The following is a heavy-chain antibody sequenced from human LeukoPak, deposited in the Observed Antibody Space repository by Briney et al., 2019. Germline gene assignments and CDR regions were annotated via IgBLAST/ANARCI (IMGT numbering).Heavy chain of an antibody. D-gene: IGHD2-15*01. V-gene: IGHV1-18*01. Sequence: ASVKVSCKASGYTFTSYGISWVRQAPGQGLEWMGWISAYNGNTNYAQKLQGRVTMTTDTSTSTAYMELRSLRSDDTAVYYCARRFTYPQPGYCSGGSCYSELYYFDYWGQGTLVTVSS. CDR1: GYTFTSYG. CDR3: ARRFTYPQPGYCSGGSCYSELYYFDY. CDR2: ISAYNGNT. J-gene: IGHJ4*02.